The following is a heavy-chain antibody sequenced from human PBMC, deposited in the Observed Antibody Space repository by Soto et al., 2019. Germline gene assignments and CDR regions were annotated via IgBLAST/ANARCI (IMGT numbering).Heavy chain of an antibody. V-gene: IGHV3-7*01. CDR3: AREGVATTLDAFDI. D-gene: IGHD5-12*01. CDR2: IKQDGSEK. Sequence: EVQLVESGGGLVQPGGSLRLSCAASGFTFSSYWMSWVRQAPGKGLEWVANIKQDGSEKYYVDSVKGRFTISRDNAKNSLYLQMNSLRAEDTAVYYCAREGVATTLDAFDIGGQGTMVTVSS. CDR1: GFTFSSYW. J-gene: IGHJ3*02.